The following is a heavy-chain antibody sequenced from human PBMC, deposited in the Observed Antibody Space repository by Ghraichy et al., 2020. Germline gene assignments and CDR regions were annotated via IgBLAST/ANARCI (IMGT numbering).Heavy chain of an antibody. CDR1: GLSVSTSGVG. Sequence: SGPTLVKPTQTLTLTCTLSGLSVSTSGVGVAWTRQPPGKALEWLALIYWDDDKRYRPSLETRLTITKDTSKNQVVLTMTNVATVDTGTYYCARLSIFGAVLRWFDPWGQGTLVTVSS. CDR3: ARLSIFGAVLRWFDP. V-gene: IGHV2-5*02. D-gene: IGHD3-3*01. J-gene: IGHJ5*02. CDR2: IYWDDDK.